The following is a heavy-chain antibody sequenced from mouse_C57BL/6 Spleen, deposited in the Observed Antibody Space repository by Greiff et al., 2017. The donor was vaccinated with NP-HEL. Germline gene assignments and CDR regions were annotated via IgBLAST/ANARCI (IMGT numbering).Heavy chain of an antibody. D-gene: IGHD2-2*01. CDR3: ARWGYDREALAMDY. CDR2: INPSTGGT. CDR1: GYSFTGYY. V-gene: IGHV1-42*01. Sequence: EVQLQQSGPELVKPGASVKISCKASGYSFTGYYMNWVKQSPEKSLEWIGEINPSTGGTTYNQKFKAKATLTVDKSSSTAYMQLKSLTSEDSAVYYCARWGYDREALAMDYWGQGTSVTVSS. J-gene: IGHJ4*01.